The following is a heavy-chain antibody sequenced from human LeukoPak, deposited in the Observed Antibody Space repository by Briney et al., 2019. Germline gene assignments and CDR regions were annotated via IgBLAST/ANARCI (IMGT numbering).Heavy chain of an antibody. J-gene: IGHJ4*02. CDR2: ISSSSSYI. Sequence: GGSLRLSCAASGFTFSSYSMNRVRQAPGKGLEWVSSISSSSSYIYYADSVKGRFTISRDNAKNSLYLQMNSLRAEDTAVYYCARSAWGSGWYYYFDYWGQGTLVNVSS. CDR1: GFTFSSYS. V-gene: IGHV3-21*01. CDR3: ARSAWGSGWYYYFDY. D-gene: IGHD6-19*01.